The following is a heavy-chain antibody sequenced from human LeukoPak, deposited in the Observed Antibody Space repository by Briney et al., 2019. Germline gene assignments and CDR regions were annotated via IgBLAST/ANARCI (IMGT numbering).Heavy chain of an antibody. D-gene: IGHD1-1*01. V-gene: IGHV3-11*01. CDR1: GFTFSDYY. J-gene: IGHJ6*02. CDR2: INSSGTTI. Sequence: GGSLRLSCAASGFTFSDYYMNWIRQAPGKGLEWVSYINSSGTTIYYADSVKGRFTISRDNDKNSLYLQMNSLRAEDTAVYDCARSFIPGHWYVLDVWGQGTTVTVSS. CDR3: ARSFIPGHWYVLDV.